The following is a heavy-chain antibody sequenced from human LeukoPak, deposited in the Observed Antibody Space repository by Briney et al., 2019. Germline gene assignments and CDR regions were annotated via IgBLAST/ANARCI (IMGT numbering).Heavy chain of an antibody. Sequence: TRGSLRLSCAASGFTFSSYEMNWVRQAPGKGLEWVSYISSSGSTIYYADSVKGRFTISRDNAKNSLYLQMNSLRAEDTAVYYCARDSYGDANFDSWGQGTLVTVSS. V-gene: IGHV3-48*03. D-gene: IGHD4-17*01. CDR2: ISSSGSTI. J-gene: IGHJ4*02. CDR3: ARDSYGDANFDS. CDR1: GFTFSSYE.